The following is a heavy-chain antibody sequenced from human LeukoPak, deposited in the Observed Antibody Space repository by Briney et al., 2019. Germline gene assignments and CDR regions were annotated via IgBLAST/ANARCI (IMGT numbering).Heavy chain of an antibody. J-gene: IGHJ4*02. V-gene: IGHV3-53*01. CDR2: IYSGGST. D-gene: IGHD3-22*01. CDR3: ASGVGYYGDFDY. CDR1: GFTFSSYD. Sequence: GGSLRLSCAASGFTFSSYDMHWVRQATGKGLEWVSVIYSGGSTYYADSVKGRFTISRDNSKNTLYLQMNSLRAEDTAVYYCASGVGYYGDFDYWGQGTLVTVSS.